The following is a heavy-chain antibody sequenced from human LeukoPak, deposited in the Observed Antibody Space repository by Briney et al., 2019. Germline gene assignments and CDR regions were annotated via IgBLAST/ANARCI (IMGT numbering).Heavy chain of an antibody. CDR2: IYYSGGT. CDR3: ARYGSTWNGYFQH. V-gene: IGHV4-59*08. J-gene: IGHJ1*01. Sequence: SETLSLTCSVSGGSLSIYHWTWIRQTPEKGLEWIGYIYYSGGTYYNPSLKSRVTISVDTFKNQFSLKLTSVTAADTAVYYCARYGSTWNGYFQHWGPGTLVTASS. CDR1: GGSLSIYH. D-gene: IGHD6-19*01.